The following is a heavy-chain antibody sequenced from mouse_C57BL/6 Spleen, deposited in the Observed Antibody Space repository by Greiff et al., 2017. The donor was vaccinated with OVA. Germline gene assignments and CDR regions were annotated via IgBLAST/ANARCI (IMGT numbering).Heavy chain of an antibody. V-gene: IGHV1-31*01. CDR2: IYPYNGVS. J-gene: IGHJ3*01. CDR1: GYSFTGYY. Sequence: EVKLMESGPELVKPGASVKISCKASGYSFTGYYMHWVKQSHGNILDWIGYIYPYNGVSSYNQKFKGKATLTVDKSSSTAYMELRSLTSEDSAVYYCARERGMITTGGFAYWGQGTLVTVSA. CDR3: ARERGMITTGGFAY. D-gene: IGHD2-4*01.